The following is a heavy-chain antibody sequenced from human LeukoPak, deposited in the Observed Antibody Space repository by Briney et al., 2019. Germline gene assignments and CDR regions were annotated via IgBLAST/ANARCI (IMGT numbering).Heavy chain of an antibody. CDR1: GFTVSNNY. Sequence: QPGGSLRLSCAASGFTVSNNYMSWVRQAPGKGLEWVAVISYDGSNKYYADSVKGRFTISRDNSKNTLYLQMNSLRAEDTAVYYCAKDQKYHSSGPYYYWGQGTLVTVSS. J-gene: IGHJ4*02. V-gene: IGHV3-30*18. CDR3: AKDQKYHSSGPYYY. D-gene: IGHD6-19*01. CDR2: ISYDGSNK.